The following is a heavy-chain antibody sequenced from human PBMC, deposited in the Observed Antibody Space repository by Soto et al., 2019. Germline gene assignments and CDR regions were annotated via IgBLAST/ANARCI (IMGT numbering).Heavy chain of an antibody. CDR3: ARAKWTRFHLYDFWSGPNWFDP. V-gene: IGHV4-30-4*01. J-gene: IGHJ5*02. CDR1: GGSISSGDYY. D-gene: IGHD3-3*01. CDR2: IYYSGST. Sequence: PSETLSLTCTVSGGSISSGDYYWSWIRQPPGKGLEWIGYIYYSGSTYYSPSPKSRVTISVDTSKNQFSLKLSSVTAADTAVYYCARAKWTRFHLYDFWSGPNWFDPWGQGTLVTVSS.